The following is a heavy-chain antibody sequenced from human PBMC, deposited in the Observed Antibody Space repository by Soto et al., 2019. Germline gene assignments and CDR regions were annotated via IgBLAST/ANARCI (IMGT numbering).Heavy chain of an antibody. CDR3: ASHRQQLVRGAFDI. V-gene: IGHV1-46*01. J-gene: IGHJ3*02. Sequence: ASVKVSCKASGYTFTSYYMHWVRQAPGQGLERMGIIKPTGGSTSYAQKFQGRVTMTRDTSTSTVYMELSSLTSEDTVVYYCASHRQQLVRGAFDIWGQGTMVTVSS. D-gene: IGHD6-13*01. CDR2: IKPTGGST. CDR1: GYTFTSYY.